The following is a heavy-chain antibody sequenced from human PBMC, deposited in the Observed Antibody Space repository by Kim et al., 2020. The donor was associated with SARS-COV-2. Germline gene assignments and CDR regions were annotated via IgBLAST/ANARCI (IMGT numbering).Heavy chain of an antibody. J-gene: IGHJ4*02. CDR3: ARERGRVGATEGD. V-gene: IGHV4-39*07. Sequence: YHPSLKRRVTISVDTSKNPFSLKLSSVTAADTAVYYCARERGRVGATEGDWGQGTLVTVSS. D-gene: IGHD1-26*01.